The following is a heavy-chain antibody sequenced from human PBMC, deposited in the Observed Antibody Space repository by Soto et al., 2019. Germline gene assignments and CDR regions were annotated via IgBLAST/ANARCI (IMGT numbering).Heavy chain of an antibody. CDR1: GYTFTSYA. V-gene: IGHV7-4-1*01. D-gene: IGHD3-3*01. Sequence: ATVKVSCKASGYTFTSYAMNWVRQAPGQGLEWMGWSNTNTGNPTYAQGFTGRFVFSLDTSVSTAYLQICSLKAEDTAVYYCARDLSTNYDFWSGYYTRSENWFDPWGQGTLVTVSS. J-gene: IGHJ5*02. CDR2: SNTNTGNP. CDR3: ARDLSTNYDFWSGYYTRSENWFDP.